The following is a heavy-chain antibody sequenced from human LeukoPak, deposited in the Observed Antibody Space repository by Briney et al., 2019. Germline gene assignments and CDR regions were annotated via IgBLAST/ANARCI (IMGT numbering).Heavy chain of an antibody. CDR2: INEGGSAT. CDR1: GFTFSNYW. V-gene: IGHV3-74*01. Sequence: GGSLRLSCAASGFTFSNYWMHWVRQAPGKGLVWVSRINEGGSATDYADSVKGRFTISRDNAKNTLYLEMNSLRAEDTAVYYCSRDLRGRDDYWGQGTLVTVSS. CDR3: SRDLRGRDDY. D-gene: IGHD5-24*01. J-gene: IGHJ4*02.